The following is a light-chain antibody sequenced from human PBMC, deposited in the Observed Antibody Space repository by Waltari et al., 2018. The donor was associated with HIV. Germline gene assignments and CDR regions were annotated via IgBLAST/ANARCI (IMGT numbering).Light chain of an antibody. J-gene: IGLJ2*01. CDR1: SSNIGSYS. Sequence: QSVLTQPPSASGTPGQRVTISCSGGSSNIGSYSVNWYKQFPGPAPELLVYANNQRPSGVPDRFSGSKSGTSASLAISGLRSEDEADYYCAVWDDTLRGGVFGGGTKLTVL. CDR3: AVWDDTLRGGV. V-gene: IGLV1-47*01. CDR2: ANN.